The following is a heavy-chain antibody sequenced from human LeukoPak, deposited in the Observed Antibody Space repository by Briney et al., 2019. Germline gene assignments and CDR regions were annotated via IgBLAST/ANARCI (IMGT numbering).Heavy chain of an antibody. Sequence: AGGSLRLSCAASGFTFSSYEMDWVRQAPGKGLEWVSYISSSGSTIYYADSVKGRFTISRDNAKNSLYLQMNSLRAEDTAVYLCARDWDMAGNWGQGTMVTVSS. CDR3: ARDWDMAGN. V-gene: IGHV3-48*03. D-gene: IGHD2-15*01. CDR1: GFTFSSYE. CDR2: ISSSGSTI. J-gene: IGHJ3*01.